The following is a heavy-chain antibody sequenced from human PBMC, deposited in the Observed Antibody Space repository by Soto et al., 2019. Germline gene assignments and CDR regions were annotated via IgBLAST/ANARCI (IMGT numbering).Heavy chain of an antibody. V-gene: IGHV4-39*01. CDR1: GGSISSSPYY. CDR2: IYFGGST. J-gene: IGHJ4*02. Sequence: QLQLQESGPGLVKPSETLSLTCIVSGGSISSSPYYWGWIRQPPGKGLEWIASIYFGGSTYHNPSLKSRVTISVDTSKNQFSLKLSSVTAADTAVYYCARPVYCSGGSCPFEYWGQGTLITVSS. D-gene: IGHD2-15*01. CDR3: ARPVYCSGGSCPFEY.